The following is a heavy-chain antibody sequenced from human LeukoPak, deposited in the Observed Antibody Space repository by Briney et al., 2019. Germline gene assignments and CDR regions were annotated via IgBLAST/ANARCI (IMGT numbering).Heavy chain of an antibody. Sequence: PGGSLRLSCAASGFTFSSYGMHWVRQAPGKGLEWVAVISYDGSNKYYADSVKGRFTISRDNSKNTLYLQMNSLRAEDTAVYYCAKDSIYCSSTSCYHDYWGQGTLVTVSS. D-gene: IGHD2-2*01. J-gene: IGHJ4*02. CDR3: AKDSIYCSSTSCYHDY. V-gene: IGHV3-30*18. CDR1: GFTFSSYG. CDR2: ISYDGSNK.